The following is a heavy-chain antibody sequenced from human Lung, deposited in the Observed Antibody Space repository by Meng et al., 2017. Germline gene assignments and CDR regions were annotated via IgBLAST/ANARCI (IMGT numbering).Heavy chain of an antibody. CDR2: TYYRSKWYN. J-gene: IGHJ5*02. D-gene: IGHD3-16*01. V-gene: IGHV6-1*01. Sequence: QVQLQQSGPGLVKPSQTLSLTCAISGDSVSSNSVTWNWIRQSPSRGLEWLGRTYYRSKWYNDYAVSVKSRITINPDTSKNQFSLQLNSVTPEDTAVYYGALGGGSVSGNWFDPWGQGTLVTVSS. CDR3: ALGGGSVSGNWFDP. CDR1: GDSVSSNSVT.